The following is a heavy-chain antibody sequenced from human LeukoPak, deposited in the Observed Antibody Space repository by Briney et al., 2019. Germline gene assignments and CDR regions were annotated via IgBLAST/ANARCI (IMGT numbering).Heavy chain of an antibody. D-gene: IGHD2-2*01. Sequence: GGSLRLSCAASGFTFSSYEFNWVRQAPGKGLEWVSYISSSGSIIFYADPVKGRFTISRDNAKESLYLQMNSLRAEDTVIYYCARGVVPPPYWGQGTLVTVSS. V-gene: IGHV3-48*03. CDR3: ARGVVPPPY. CDR1: GFTFSSYE. CDR2: ISSSGSII. J-gene: IGHJ4*02.